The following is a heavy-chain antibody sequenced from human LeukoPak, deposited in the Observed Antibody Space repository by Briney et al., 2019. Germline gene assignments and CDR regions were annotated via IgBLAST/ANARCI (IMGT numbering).Heavy chain of an antibody. D-gene: IGHD5-18*01. V-gene: IGHV3-48*04. CDR2: ISSSSSTI. CDR1: GFTFSSYS. CDR3: AREMLGYYRVPIQLWSPMGY. Sequence: GGSLRLSCAASGFTFSSYSVNWVRQAPGKGLEWVSYISSSSSTIYYADSVKGRFTISRDNAKNSLYLQMNSLRAEDTAVYYCAREMLGYYRVPIQLWSPMGYWGQGTLVTVSS. J-gene: IGHJ4*02.